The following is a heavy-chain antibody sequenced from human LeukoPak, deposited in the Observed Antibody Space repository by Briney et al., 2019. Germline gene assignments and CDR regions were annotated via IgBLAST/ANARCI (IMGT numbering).Heavy chain of an antibody. Sequence: GGSLRLSCAVSGFTFRDYGMHWVRQAPGKGREWGAVISYDGSNQYYADTVKGRFTISRDNSKNTLYLQMNGLRAEDTAVYYCAKDRLGALYYYDSSGYYRFDYWGQGTLVTVSS. CDR2: ISYDGSNQ. CDR1: GFTFRDYG. CDR3: AKDRLGALYYYDSSGYYRFDY. D-gene: IGHD3-22*01. J-gene: IGHJ4*01. V-gene: IGHV3-30*18.